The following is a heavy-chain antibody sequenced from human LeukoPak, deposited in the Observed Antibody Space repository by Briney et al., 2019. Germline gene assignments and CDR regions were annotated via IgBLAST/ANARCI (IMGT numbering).Heavy chain of an antibody. CDR2: IYYNGNT. J-gene: IGHJ6*02. CDR1: DGSINSYY. V-gene: IGHV4-59*01. D-gene: IGHD1-26*01. Sequence: SETLSLTCSVSDGSINSYYWNWIRRPPGKGLEWIGYIYYNGNTNYSPSLKSRVTMSVDTSMNLFSLKVSSVTAADTAVYYCARGRSNYYGMDVWGQGTTVTVSS. CDR3: ARGRSNYYGMDV.